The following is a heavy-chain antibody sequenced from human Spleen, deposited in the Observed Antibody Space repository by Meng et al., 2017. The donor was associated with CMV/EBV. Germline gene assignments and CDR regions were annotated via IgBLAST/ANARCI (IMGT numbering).Heavy chain of an antibody. V-gene: IGHV6-1*01. CDR3: AREGYTYGYDAFDI. D-gene: IGHD5-18*01. CDR2: TYYRSKWIY. Sequence: SETLSLTCAISGNSVSTNSAAWNWIRQSPSRGLEWLGRTYYRSKWIYAYADSLNGRITIDPDTSKNQVSLQRNSVTPEDTAMYYCAREGYTYGYDAFDIWGQGTMVTVSS. J-gene: IGHJ3*02. CDR1: GNSVSTNSAA.